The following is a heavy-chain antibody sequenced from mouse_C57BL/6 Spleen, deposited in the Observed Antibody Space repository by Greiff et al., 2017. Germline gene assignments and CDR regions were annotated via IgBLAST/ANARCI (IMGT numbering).Heavy chain of an antibody. CDR1: GYNFTSYW. D-gene: IGHD3-2*02. J-gene: IGHJ3*01. CDR2: IDPSDSYT. CDR3: ARDSSGYRFAY. V-gene: IGHV1-69*01. Sequence: VQLQQPGAELVMPGASVKLSCKASGYNFTSYWMHWVKQRPGQGLEWIGEIDPSDSYTNYNQKFKGKSKLTVDKSSSTAYMQLSILTAEDSAVYYCARDSSGYRFAYWGQGTLVTVSA.